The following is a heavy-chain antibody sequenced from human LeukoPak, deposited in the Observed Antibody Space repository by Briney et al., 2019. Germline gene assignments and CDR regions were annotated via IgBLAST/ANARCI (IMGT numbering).Heavy chain of an antibody. CDR3: AKEPDYGDYFDY. Sequence: GGSLRLSCAASGFTFSRYSMNWVRQAPGKGLEWVSSMSVNSGLIYYADSVKGRFTISRDNSKNTLYLQMNSLRAEDTAVYYCAKEPDYGDYFDYWGQGTLVAVSS. J-gene: IGHJ4*02. D-gene: IGHD4-17*01. V-gene: IGHV3-23*01. CDR1: GFTFSRYS. CDR2: MSVNSGLI.